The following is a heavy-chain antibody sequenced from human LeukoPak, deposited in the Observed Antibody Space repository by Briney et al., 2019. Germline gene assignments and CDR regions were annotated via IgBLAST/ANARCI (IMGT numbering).Heavy chain of an antibody. D-gene: IGHD5-12*01. CDR3: ARGGDSGYDYLDY. J-gene: IGHJ4*02. V-gene: IGHV4-61*10. Sequence: SETLSLTCTVSGGSISSGSYYWSWIRQPAGKGLEWIGYIYYSGSTNYNPSLKSRVTISVDTSKNQFSLKLNSVTAADTAVYYCARGGDSGYDYLDYWGQGTLVTVSS. CDR1: GGSISSGSYY. CDR2: IYYSGST.